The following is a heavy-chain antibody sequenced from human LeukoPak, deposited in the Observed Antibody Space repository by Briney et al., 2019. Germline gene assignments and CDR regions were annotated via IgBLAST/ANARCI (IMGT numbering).Heavy chain of an antibody. CDR1: GGSISGGGYS. CDR3: ARGEGSENWFDP. D-gene: IGHD1-14*01. V-gene: IGHV4-30-2*01. J-gene: IGHJ5*02. Sequence: PSETLSLTCAVSGGSISGGGYSWSWIRQPPGKGLEWIGYICHSGSTYYNPSLKSRVTISVDRSKNQFSLKLSSVTAADTAVYYCARGEGSENWFDPWGQGTLVTVSS. CDR2: ICHSGST.